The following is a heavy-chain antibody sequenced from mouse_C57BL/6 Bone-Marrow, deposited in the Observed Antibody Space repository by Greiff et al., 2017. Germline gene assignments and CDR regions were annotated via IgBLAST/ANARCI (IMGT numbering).Heavy chain of an antibody. CDR1: GFTFSSYG. V-gene: IGHV5-6*01. J-gene: IGHJ2*01. Sequence: EVKLMESGGDLVKPGGSLKLSCAASGFTFSSYGMSWVRQTPDKRLEWVATISSGGSYTYYPDSVKGRFTISRDNAKNTLYLQKSSLKSEDTAMYYCARHENYYGYDGEVYCCDYWDQGTTLTVTS. CDR2: ISSGGSYT. CDR3: ARHENYYGYDGEVYCCDY. D-gene: IGHD2-2*01.